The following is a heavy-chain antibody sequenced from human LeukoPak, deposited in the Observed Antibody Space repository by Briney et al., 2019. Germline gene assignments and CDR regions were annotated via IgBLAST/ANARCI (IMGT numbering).Heavy chain of an antibody. J-gene: IGHJ4*02. Sequence: PGGSLRLSCAVSGFTFSTYAMSWVRQAPGKGLEWVSAITSSGGDTYCTDSVKGRFTVSRDNSKSALYLQMNSLRAEDTAGYYCAKLIPPVDCSRTSCYGFDYWGQGTLVTVSS. CDR2: ITSSGGDT. V-gene: IGHV3-23*01. CDR3: AKLIPPVDCSRTSCYGFDY. D-gene: IGHD2-2*01. CDR1: GFTFSTYA.